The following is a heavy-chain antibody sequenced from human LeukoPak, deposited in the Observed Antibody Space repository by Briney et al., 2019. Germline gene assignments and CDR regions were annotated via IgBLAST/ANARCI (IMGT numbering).Heavy chain of an antibody. Sequence: PGGSLRLSCAASGFTFSDYYMSWIRQAPGKGLEWVSYISGSGSTIYYADSVKGRFTISRDNAKNSLYLQVSSLRAEDTAVYYCARGGSSTSSEYNWFDPWGQGTLVTVSS. V-gene: IGHV3-11*01. J-gene: IGHJ5*02. CDR3: ARGGSSTSSEYNWFDP. CDR2: ISGSGSTI. CDR1: GFTFSDYY. D-gene: IGHD2-2*01.